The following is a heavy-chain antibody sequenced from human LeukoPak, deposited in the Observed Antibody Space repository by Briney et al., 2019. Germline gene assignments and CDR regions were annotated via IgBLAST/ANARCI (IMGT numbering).Heavy chain of an antibody. J-gene: IGHJ3*02. CDR1: GFTLCGSA. D-gene: IGHD3-10*01. Sequence: GGSLRLSCAASGFTLCGSAMHCVREASGKGVEGVGRIRSTANSYATAYAASVKGRFTISRDHSNNTAYLQMISLKTEDTAVYYCTRLHYGSGSSDFDIWGQGTMVTVSS. CDR2: IRSTANSYAT. CDR3: TRLHYGSGSSDFDI. V-gene: IGHV3-73*01.